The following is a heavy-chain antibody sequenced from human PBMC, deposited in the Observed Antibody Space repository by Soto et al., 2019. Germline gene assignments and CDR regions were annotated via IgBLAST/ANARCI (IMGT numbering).Heavy chain of an antibody. J-gene: IGHJ4*02. CDR2: IYYSRST. Sequence: SETLSLTCTVSGGSISTYYWNWIRQPPGKGLEWIGYIYYSRSTNYNPSLKSRVSISVDTSKNQLSLKLTSVTAADTAVYYCARDKITGLFDYWGQGTLVTVSS. V-gene: IGHV4-59*12. CDR3: ARDKITGLFDY. CDR1: GGSISTYY. D-gene: IGHD2-8*02.